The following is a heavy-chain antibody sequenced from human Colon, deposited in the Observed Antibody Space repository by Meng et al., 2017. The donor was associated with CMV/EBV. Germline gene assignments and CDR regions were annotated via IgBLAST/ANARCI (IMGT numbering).Heavy chain of an antibody. J-gene: IGHJ5*01. V-gene: IGHV4-39*07. D-gene: IGHD3-10*01. CDR1: GGSISSSSYY. CDR2: IYYSGST. CDR3: AGDTRSGTSSLFDP. Sequence: GSLRLSCTVPGGSISSSSYYWGWIRQPPGKGLGWIGSIYYSGSTYYNPSLKSRVTKSVDTSKNQFSLKLRSVTAADTAVYYCAGDTRSGTSSLFDPWFPITIITVSS.